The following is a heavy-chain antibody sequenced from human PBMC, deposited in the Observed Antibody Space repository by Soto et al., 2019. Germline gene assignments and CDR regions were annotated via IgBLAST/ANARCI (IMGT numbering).Heavy chain of an antibody. J-gene: IGHJ5*02. CDR3: AGDGLLSTGPWFCPWFDP. D-gene: IGHD2-15*01. V-gene: IGHV1-69*12. Sequence: QVQLVQSGAEVKKPGSSVKVSCKASGGTFSSYAISWVRQAPGQGLEWMGGIIPIFGTANYAQKFQGRVMITAEESASSAYVELGGLCFGGAAVFCCAGDGLLSTGPWFCPWFDPWGQGTLVTVSS. CDR2: IIPIFGTA. CDR1: GGTFSSYA.